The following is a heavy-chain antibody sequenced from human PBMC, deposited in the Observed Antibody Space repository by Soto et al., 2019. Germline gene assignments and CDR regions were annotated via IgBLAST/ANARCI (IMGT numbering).Heavy chain of an antibody. V-gene: IGHV2-5*02. CDR3: IHRRSGSYYNY. J-gene: IGHJ4*02. D-gene: IGHD1-26*01. CDR1: GFSLSTSGVG. Sequence: SGPTLVNPTQTLTLTCTFSGFSLSTSGVGEGWIRQPPGKALEWLAIIYWDDDKRYRPSLKRRLTITKDTSKNQVVLTMTNMDPMDTAKYYCIHRRSGSYYNYWGQGTLVTVSS. CDR2: IYWDDDK.